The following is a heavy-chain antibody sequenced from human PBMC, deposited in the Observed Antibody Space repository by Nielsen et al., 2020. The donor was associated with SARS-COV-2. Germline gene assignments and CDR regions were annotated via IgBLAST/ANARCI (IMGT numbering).Heavy chain of an antibody. CDR3: ARWTSYYYGMDV. D-gene: IGHD3/OR15-3a*01. Sequence: GESLKISCAASGFTFSDYYMSWIRQAPGKGLEWVSYISSSGSTIYYADSVKGRFTISRDNAKNSLYLQMNSLRAEDTAVYYCARWTSYYYGMDVWGQGTTVTVSS. V-gene: IGHV3-11*04. CDR1: GFTFSDYY. CDR2: ISSSGSTI. J-gene: IGHJ6*02.